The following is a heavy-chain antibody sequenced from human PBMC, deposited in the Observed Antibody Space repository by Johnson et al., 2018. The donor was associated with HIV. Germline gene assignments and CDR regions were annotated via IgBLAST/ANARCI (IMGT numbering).Heavy chain of an antibody. V-gene: IGHV3-30*04. Sequence: QVQLVESGGGLVQPGESLRLSCGASGFTFSSHHMHWVRQATGKGLEWVAVISYDGSNKYYADSVKGRFTISRDNSKNTLYLQMNSLRAEDTAVYYCARWGEQQMVNAFDIWGQGTMVTVSS. CDR3: ARWGEQQMVNAFDI. J-gene: IGHJ3*02. CDR1: GFTFSSHH. D-gene: IGHD6-13*01. CDR2: ISYDGSNK.